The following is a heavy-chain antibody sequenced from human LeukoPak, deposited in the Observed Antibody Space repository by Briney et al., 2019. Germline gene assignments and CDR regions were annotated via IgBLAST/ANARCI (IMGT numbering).Heavy chain of an antibody. D-gene: IGHD1-26*01. V-gene: IGHV4-4*07. CDR1: GGSMNNYY. CDR3: ARSWAAKWELPRQFDS. CDR2: VFSRGST. Sequence: SETLSLTCTVSGGSMNNYYWNWIRQSPAKGLEWIGFVFSRGSTNFNPSFKSRLTMSIDTSKNQFSLRLSSVTAADTAVYFCARSWAAKWELPRQFDSWGQGRLVSVSS. J-gene: IGHJ4*02.